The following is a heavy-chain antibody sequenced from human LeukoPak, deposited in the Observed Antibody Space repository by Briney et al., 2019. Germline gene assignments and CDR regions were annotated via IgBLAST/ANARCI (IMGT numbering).Heavy chain of an antibody. J-gene: IGHJ5*02. V-gene: IGHV1-46*01. D-gene: IGHD6-19*01. CDR3: ARVGDSSNSWFDP. CDR1: GYTFTGYY. CDR2: INPSGGSN. Sequence: ASVTVSCKASGYTFTGYYMHWVRQAPGQGLEWMGIINPSGGSNSNAQNFQGRVTMTRDTSTSTVYMEMSSLRYEDTAVYYCARVGDSSNSWFDPWGQGTLVTVSS.